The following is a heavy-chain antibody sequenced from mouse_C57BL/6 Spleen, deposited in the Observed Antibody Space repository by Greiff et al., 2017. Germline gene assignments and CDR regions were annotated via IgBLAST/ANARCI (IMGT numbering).Heavy chain of an antibody. J-gene: IGHJ4*01. D-gene: IGHD2-1*01. Sequence: QVQLQQSGAELVRPGTSVKVSCKASGYAFTNYLIEWVKQRPGQGLEWIGVINPGSGGTNYNEKFKGKATLTADTSSSTAYMQLSSLTSEDSAVYFCARESVIYYGNYYAMDYWGQGTSVTVSS. V-gene: IGHV1-54*01. CDR1: GYAFTNYL. CDR2: INPGSGGT. CDR3: ARESVIYYGNYYAMDY.